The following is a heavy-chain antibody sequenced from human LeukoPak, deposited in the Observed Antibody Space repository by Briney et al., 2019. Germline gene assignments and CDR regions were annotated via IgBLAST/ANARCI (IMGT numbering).Heavy chain of an antibody. Sequence: GGSLRLSCAASGVTFSSYGSYSMNWVRQAPGKGLEWVSSISVRSSHIYYVDSVKGRFTISRDNAKNSLYLQMNSLRAEDTAVYYCARGYDSSGYYPGALDYWDQGTLATVSS. CDR3: ARGYDSSGYYPGALDY. J-gene: IGHJ4*02. V-gene: IGHV3-21*01. D-gene: IGHD3-22*01. CDR1: GVTFSSYGSYS. CDR2: ISVRSSHI.